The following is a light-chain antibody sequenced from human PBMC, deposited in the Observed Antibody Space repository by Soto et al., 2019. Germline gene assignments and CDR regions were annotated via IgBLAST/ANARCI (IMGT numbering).Light chain of an antibody. J-gene: IGLJ1*01. Sequence: QSALTQPASVSGSPGQSITNPCTGTSSDIGGHNYVSWYQQHPGKAPKLMIYDVSNRPSGVSNRFSGSKSGNTASLTISGLQAEDEADYYCSSYKSSSTLEVFGTGTKLTVL. V-gene: IGLV2-14*03. CDR2: DVS. CDR3: SSYKSSSTLEV. CDR1: SSDIGGHNY.